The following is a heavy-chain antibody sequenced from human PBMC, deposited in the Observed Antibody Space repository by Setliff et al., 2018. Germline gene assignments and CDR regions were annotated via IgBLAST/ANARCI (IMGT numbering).Heavy chain of an antibody. V-gene: IGHV5-51*01. J-gene: IGHJ5*01. CDR1: GYRFTSQW. D-gene: IGHD5-18*01. Sequence: GESLTISCTASGYRFTSQWIAWVRQTPGRGLEWMGIIYPADSDTTYSPSFQGQVTISVDKSLSTAYLQWSSLKASDSGKYYCARRGYGGYIYGSFDSWGQGTQVTVSS. CDR2: IYPADSDT. CDR3: ARRGYGGYIYGSFDS.